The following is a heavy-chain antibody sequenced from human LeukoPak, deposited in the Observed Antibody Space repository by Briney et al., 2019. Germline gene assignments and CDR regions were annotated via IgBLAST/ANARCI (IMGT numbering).Heavy chain of an antibody. CDR3: AFESMTTVTFDY. J-gene: IGHJ4*02. CDR2: IRYDGSNK. V-gene: IGHV3-30*02. Sequence: QTGGSLRLSCAASGFTFSSYGMHWVRQAPGKGLEWVAFIRYDGSNKYYADSVKGRFTISRDNSENTLYLQMNSLRAEDTAVYYCAFESMTTVTFDYWGQGTLVTVSS. CDR1: GFTFSSYG. D-gene: IGHD4-11*01.